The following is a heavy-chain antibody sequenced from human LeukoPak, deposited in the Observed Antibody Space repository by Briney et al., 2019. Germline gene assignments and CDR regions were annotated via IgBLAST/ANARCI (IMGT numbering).Heavy chain of an antibody. D-gene: IGHD3-22*01. CDR1: GYRFTVYF. V-gene: IGHV1-2*02. CDR3: ARDLYYDGSGYYSPHFDY. CDR2: INPHSGDT. Sequence: ASVKDSCKASGYRFTVYFIQSVRQAPGQGLEWMGWINPHSGDTSSTQKFQGRVTPTRETSTTTAYMALRSPIYDDTAVYYCARDLYYDGSGYYSPHFDYWGKGTLVTVSS. J-gene: IGHJ4*02.